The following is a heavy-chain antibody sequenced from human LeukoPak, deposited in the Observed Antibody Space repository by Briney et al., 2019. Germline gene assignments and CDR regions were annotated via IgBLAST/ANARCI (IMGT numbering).Heavy chain of an antibody. D-gene: IGHD2-2*01. CDR2: IYTSGST. V-gene: IGHV4-4*07. CDR3: ARYCSSTSCYHFDY. CDR1: GGSISSYY. J-gene: IGHJ4*02. Sequence: SETLSLTCTVAGGSISSYYWSWIRQPAGKGLEWIGRIYTSGSTNYNPSLKSRVTMSVDTSKNQFSLKLSSVTAADTAVYYCARYCSSTSCYHFDYWGQGTLVTVSS.